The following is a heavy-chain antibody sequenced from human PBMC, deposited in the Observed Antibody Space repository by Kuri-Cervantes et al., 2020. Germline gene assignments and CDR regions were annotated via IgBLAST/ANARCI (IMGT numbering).Heavy chain of an antibody. CDR2: ISFDGNKN. D-gene: IGHD3-10*01. CDR3: ARDYDPMILWFGESYYYYGMDV. V-gene: IGHV3-30*03. CDR1: GLTFSSYG. Sequence: GGSLRLSCAASGLTFSSYGIHWVRQAPGKGLKWVAVISFDGNKNYYADSVKGRFTISRDNSKNTLYLQMNSLRAEDTAVYYCARDYDPMILWFGESYYYYGMDVWGQGTTVTVSS. J-gene: IGHJ6*02.